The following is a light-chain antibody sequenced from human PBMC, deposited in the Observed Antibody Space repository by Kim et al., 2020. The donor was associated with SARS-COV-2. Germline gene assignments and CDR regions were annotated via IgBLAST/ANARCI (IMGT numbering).Light chain of an antibody. Sequence: GDRVTITCRSSQDISKLLAWYQQKPGKAPNLLIFRAYVLQSGVPSRFSGGGSGTDFTLTISSLQPDDVATYYCQRYNTAPWTFGQGTKV. V-gene: IGKV1-27*01. CDR2: RAY. CDR1: QDISKL. J-gene: IGKJ1*01. CDR3: QRYNTAPWT.